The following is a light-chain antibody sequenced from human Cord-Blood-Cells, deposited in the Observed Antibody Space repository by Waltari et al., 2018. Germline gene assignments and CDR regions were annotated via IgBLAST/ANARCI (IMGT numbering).Light chain of an antibody. J-gene: IGKJ4*01. CDR3: QQSYSTPLT. CDR2: AAS. V-gene: IGKV1-39*01. Sequence: DIQMTQSPSSLSASVGDRVTITCRASQSISSYLNWYQQKPGKAPKLLIYAASSLQSGVPSRFSGSGSATDFTLPISSLQPADFATYYCQQSYSTPLTFGGGTKVEIK. CDR1: QSISSY.